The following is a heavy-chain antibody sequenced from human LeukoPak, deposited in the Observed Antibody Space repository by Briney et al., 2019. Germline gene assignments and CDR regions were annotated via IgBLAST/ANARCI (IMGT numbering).Heavy chain of an antibody. CDR2: IYHSGST. V-gene: IGHV4-30-2*01. Sequence: SETLSLTCAVSGGSISSGGYSWSWIRQPPGKGLEWIGYIYHSGSTYYNPSLKSRVTISVDRSKNQFSLKLSSVTAADTALYYCARGATYYYDSSGYYPRWGQGTLVTVSS. CDR3: ARGATYYYDSSGYYPR. D-gene: IGHD3-22*01. J-gene: IGHJ4*02. CDR1: GGSISSGGYS.